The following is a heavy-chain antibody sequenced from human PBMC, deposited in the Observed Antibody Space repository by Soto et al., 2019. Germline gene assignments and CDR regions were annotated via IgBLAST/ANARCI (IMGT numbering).Heavy chain of an antibody. D-gene: IGHD3-16*02. V-gene: IGHV4-31*03. Sequence: PSETLSLTCTVSGGSISSGGYYWSWIRQHPGKGLEWIGYIYYSGSTYYNPSLKSRVTISVDTSKNQFSLKLSSVTAADTAVYYCARARIMITFGGVIVPYFDYWGQGTLVTVSS. CDR2: IYYSGST. CDR3: ARARIMITFGGVIVPYFDY. J-gene: IGHJ4*02. CDR1: GGSISSGGYY.